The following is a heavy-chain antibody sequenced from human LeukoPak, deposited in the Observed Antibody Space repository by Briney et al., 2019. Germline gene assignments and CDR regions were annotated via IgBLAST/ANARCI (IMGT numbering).Heavy chain of an antibody. D-gene: IGHD2-15*01. Sequence: GGSLRLSCAASGFTFSSYEVNWVRQAPGEGLEWVSYISSSGSTIYYADSVKGRFTISRDNAKNSLYLQMNSLRAEDTAVYYCARDQGSGYYYYGMDVWGKGTTVTVSS. V-gene: IGHV3-48*03. J-gene: IGHJ6*04. CDR2: ISSSGSTI. CDR3: ARDQGSGYYYYGMDV. CDR1: GFTFSSYE.